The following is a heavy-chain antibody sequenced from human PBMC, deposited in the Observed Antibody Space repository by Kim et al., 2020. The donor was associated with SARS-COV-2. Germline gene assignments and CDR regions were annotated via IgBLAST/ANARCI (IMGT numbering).Heavy chain of an antibody. Sequence: LSLTCAASGFTFSSYSMNWVRQAPGKGLEWVSYISSSSSTIYYADSVKGRFTISRDNAKNSLYLQMNSLRDEDTAVYYCAREDVGGKPPLGYYYYGMDVWGQGTTVTVSS. CDR2: ISSSSSTI. J-gene: IGHJ6*02. CDR1: GFTFSSYS. CDR3: AREDVGGKPPLGYYYYGMDV. V-gene: IGHV3-48*02. D-gene: IGHD6-19*01.